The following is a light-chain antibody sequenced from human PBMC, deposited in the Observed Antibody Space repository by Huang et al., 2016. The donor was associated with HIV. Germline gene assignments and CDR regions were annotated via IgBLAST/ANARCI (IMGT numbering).Light chain of an antibody. CDR2: AAS. CDR3: QQSSSTPFT. V-gene: IGKV1-39*01. CDR1: QPITSF. Sequence: DIQMTQSPSSLSASVGDRVTITCRASQPITSFLNWYQQKPGKAPKLLIYAASSLQSGVPSRFSGSWSGTSFTLTINTLQPEDFATYYCQQSSSTPFTFGPGTRVDIK. J-gene: IGKJ3*01.